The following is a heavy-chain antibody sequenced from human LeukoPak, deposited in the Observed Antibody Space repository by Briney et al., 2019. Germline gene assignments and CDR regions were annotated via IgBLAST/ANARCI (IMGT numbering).Heavy chain of an antibody. D-gene: IGHD5-18*01. CDR1: GFTFSSYS. CDR2: IYSGGST. J-gene: IGHJ4*02. V-gene: IGHV3-66*01. CDR3: ARAVDTAMANDY. Sequence: PGGSLRLSCAASGFTFSSYSMNWVRQAPGKGLEWVSVIYSGGSTYYADSVKGRFTISRDNSKNTLYLQMNSLRAEDTAVYYCARAVDTAMANDYWGQGTLVTVSS.